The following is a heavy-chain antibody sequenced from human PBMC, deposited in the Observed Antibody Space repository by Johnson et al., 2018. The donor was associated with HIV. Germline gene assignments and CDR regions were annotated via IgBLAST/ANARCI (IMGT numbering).Heavy chain of an antibody. CDR1: GFTFDDYG. CDR3: ASRSTSMTDAFDI. CDR2: ISWNSGSI. Sequence: VQLVESGGAVVRPGGSMRLSCTASGFTFDDYGMNWVRQVPGQGLEWVSGISWNSGSIGYADSVKGRFTISRDNAKNSLYLQMNSLRAEDTAVYYCASRSTSMTDAFDIWGQGTMVTVSS. J-gene: IGHJ3*02. V-gene: IGHV3-20*04. D-gene: IGHD2-2*01.